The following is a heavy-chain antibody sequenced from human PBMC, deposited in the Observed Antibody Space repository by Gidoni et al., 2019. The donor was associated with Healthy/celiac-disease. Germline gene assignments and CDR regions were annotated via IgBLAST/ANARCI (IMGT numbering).Heavy chain of an antibody. D-gene: IGHD6-13*01. Sequence: EVQLVESGGGLLKPGGSLRLSCAASGFTFSNAWMSLVRQAPGKGLEWVGRIKSKTDGGTTDYAAPVKGRFTISRDDSKNTLYLQMNSLKTEDTAVYYCTTDRAAAGSGYYYYYGMDVWGQGTTVTVSS. J-gene: IGHJ6*02. V-gene: IGHV3-15*01. CDR1: GFTFSNAW. CDR2: IKSKTDGGTT. CDR3: TTDRAAAGSGYYYYYGMDV.